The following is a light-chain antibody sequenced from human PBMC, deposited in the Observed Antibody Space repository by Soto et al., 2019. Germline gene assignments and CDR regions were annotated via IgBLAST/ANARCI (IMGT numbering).Light chain of an antibody. J-gene: IGKJ3*01. CDR3: QEHGNWPRRT. CDR2: DTS. CDR1: ENIYTY. Sequence: ETVLTQSPATLSLSPGETATLSCRASENIYTYLAWLQQKPGQAPRLLIYDTSIRATGVPARFSGSGSGADYTLTIRSLEPDDFAVYFCQEHGNWPRRTFGPGTKVDLK. V-gene: IGKV3-11*01.